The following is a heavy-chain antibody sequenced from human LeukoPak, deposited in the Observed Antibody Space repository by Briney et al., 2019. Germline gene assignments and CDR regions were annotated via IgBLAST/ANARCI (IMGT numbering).Heavy chain of an antibody. V-gene: IGHV1-69*13. D-gene: IGHD2-2*02. Sequence: SVKASCKASGGTFSSYAISWVRQAPGQGLEWMGGIIPIFGTANYAQKFQGRVTITADESTSTAYMELSSLRSEDTAVYYCARAKDIVVVPAAISAFDIWGQGTMVTVSS. J-gene: IGHJ3*02. CDR3: ARAKDIVVVPAAISAFDI. CDR2: IIPIFGTA. CDR1: GGTFSSYA.